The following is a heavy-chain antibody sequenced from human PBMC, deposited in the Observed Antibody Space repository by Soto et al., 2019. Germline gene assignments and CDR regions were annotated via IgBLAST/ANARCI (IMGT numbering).Heavy chain of an antibody. V-gene: IGHV4-30-4*01. D-gene: IGHD2-15*01. Sequence: PSETLSLTCTVSGGSISSGDYYWSWIRQPPGKGLEWIGYIYYSGSTYYNPSLKSRVTISVDTSKNQFSLKLSSVTAADTAVYYCAGIVVVVAATVNWFGPWGQGTLVTVSS. CDR1: GGSISSGDYY. J-gene: IGHJ5*02. CDR3: AGIVVVVAATVNWFGP. CDR2: IYYSGST.